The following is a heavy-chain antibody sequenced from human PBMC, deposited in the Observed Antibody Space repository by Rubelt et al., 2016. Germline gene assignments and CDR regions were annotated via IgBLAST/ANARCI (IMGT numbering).Heavy chain of an antibody. J-gene: IGHJ4*02. V-gene: IGHV3-30*01. D-gene: IGHD6-6*01. CDR3: ARGEQLVLPFDY. Sequence: QVQLVESGGGVVQPGGSLRLSCAASGFTFSTYTMHWVALLSYDGGHEFYADSVKGRFTNSRDKSKNTLCLQMNSLRAEDTAGYYCARGEQLVLPFDYWGQGTLVTVSS. CDR1: GFTFSTYT. CDR2: LSYDGGHE.